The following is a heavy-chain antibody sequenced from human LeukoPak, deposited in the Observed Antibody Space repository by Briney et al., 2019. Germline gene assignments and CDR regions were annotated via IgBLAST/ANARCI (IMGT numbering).Heavy chain of an antibody. V-gene: IGHV3-13*01. CDR1: GFTFSKGD. CDR3: ARESARFGVDY. J-gene: IGHJ4*02. D-gene: IGHD3-10*01. Sequence: GGSLRLSCAASGFTFSKGDFHWVRQAPGKGLEWVAAIGVTGDTYYADSVKGRFTISRDNAKNSLYLQMNSLRAEDTAVYYCARESARFGVDYWGQGTLVTVSS. CDR2: IGVTGDT.